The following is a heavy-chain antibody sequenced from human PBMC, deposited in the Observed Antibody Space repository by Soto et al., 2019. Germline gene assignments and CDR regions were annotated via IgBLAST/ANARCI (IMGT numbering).Heavy chain of an antibody. CDR3: ARDKGFGRAAAAGTWYYYYGMDV. CDR2: INWNGGST. CDR1: GFTFDDYG. J-gene: IGHJ6*02. V-gene: IGHV3-20*04. D-gene: IGHD6-13*01. Sequence: GGSLRLSCAASGFTFDDYGMSWVRQAPGKGLEWVSGINWNGGSTGYADSVKGRFTISRDNAKNSLYLQMNSLRAEDTALYYCARDKGFGRAAAAGTWYYYYGMDVWGQGTTVTVSS.